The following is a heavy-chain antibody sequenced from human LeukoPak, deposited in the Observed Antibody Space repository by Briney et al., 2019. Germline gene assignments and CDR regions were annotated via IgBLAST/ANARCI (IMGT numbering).Heavy chain of an antibody. CDR3: ARLIAFHYDFWSGYTDAFDI. J-gene: IGHJ3*02. V-gene: IGHV4-34*01. Sequence: SETLSLTCAAYGGSFSGYYWSWIRQPPGKGLEWIGEINHSGSTNYNPSLKSRVTISVDTSKNQFSLKLSSVTAADTAVYYCARLIAFHYDFWSGYTDAFDIWGQGTMVTVSS. D-gene: IGHD3-3*01. CDR1: GGSFSGYY. CDR2: INHSGST.